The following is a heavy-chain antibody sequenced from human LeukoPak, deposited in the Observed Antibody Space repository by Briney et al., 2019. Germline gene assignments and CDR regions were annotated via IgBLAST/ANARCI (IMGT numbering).Heavy chain of an antibody. CDR3: ARTVISVGQLVLFDYYMDV. CDR1: GYTFTSYG. V-gene: IGHV1-18*01. Sequence: ASVKVSCKASGYTFTSYGISWVRQAPGQGLEWMGWISAYNGNTNYAQKLQGRVTMNTDRSTSTAYMELRSLRSDDTAVYYCARTVISVGQLVLFDYYMDVWGKGTTVTVSS. D-gene: IGHD6-6*01. J-gene: IGHJ6*03. CDR2: ISAYNGNT.